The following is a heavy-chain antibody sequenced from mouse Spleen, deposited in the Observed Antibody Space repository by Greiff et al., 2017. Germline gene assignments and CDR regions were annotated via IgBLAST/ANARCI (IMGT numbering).Heavy chain of an antibody. V-gene: IGHV5-9*04. CDR2: ISSGGGNT. J-gene: IGHJ3*01. Sequence: EVQLVESGGGLVQPGGSRKLSCAASGFTFSSYTMSWVRQTPAKRLEWVATISSGGGNTYYPDSVKGRFTISRDNARNTLYLQMSSLRSEDTAMYYCAKTARATWFAYWGQGTLVTVSA. CDR3: AKTARATWFAY. D-gene: IGHD3-2*01. CDR1: GFTFSSYT.